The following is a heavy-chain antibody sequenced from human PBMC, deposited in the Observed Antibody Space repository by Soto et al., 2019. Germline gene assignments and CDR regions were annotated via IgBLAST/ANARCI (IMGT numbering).Heavy chain of an antibody. CDR3: ARSSGYYLIDDY. CDR1: GYTFTSYA. CDR2: INAGNGNT. Sequence: QVQLVQSGAEEKKPGASVKVSCKASGYTFTSYAMHWVRQAPGQRLEWMGWINAGNGNTKYSQKFQGRVTITRDTSASTAYMELSSLISEDTAVYYCARSSGYYLIDDYLGQGTLVTVSS. V-gene: IGHV1-3*05. D-gene: IGHD3-22*01. J-gene: IGHJ4*02.